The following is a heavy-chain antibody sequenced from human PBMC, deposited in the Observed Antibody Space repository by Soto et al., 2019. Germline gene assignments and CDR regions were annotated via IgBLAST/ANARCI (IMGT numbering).Heavy chain of an antibody. J-gene: IGHJ6*02. CDR1: GFTFSSYA. V-gene: IGHV3-23*01. CDR3: ANSVEWGDYYYYYGMDV. Sequence: PGGSLRLSCAASGFTFSSYAMSWVRQAPGKGLEWVSASSGSGGSTYYADSVKGRFTISRDNSKNTLYLQMNSLRAEDTAVYYCANSVEWGDYYYYYGMDVWGQGTTVTVSS. CDR2: SSGSGGST. D-gene: IGHD1-26*01.